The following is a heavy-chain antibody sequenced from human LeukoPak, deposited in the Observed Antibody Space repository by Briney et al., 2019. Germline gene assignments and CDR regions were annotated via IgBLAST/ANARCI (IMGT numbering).Heavy chain of an antibody. CDR1: GFTFSSYS. V-gene: IGHV3-21*01. D-gene: IGHD5-18*01. CDR2: ISSSSSYI. J-gene: IGHJ4*02. Sequence: GGSLRLSCAASGFTFSSYSMNWVRQAPGKGLEWVSSISSSSSYIYCADSVKGRFTISRDNAKNSLYLQMNSLRAEDTAVYYCARGETAMVARYYFDYWGQGTLVTVSS. CDR3: ARGETAMVARYYFDY.